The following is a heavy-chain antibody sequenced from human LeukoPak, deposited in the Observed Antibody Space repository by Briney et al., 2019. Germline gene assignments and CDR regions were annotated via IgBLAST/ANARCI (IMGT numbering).Heavy chain of an antibody. J-gene: IGHJ4*02. V-gene: IGHV3-66*01. Sequence: GGSLRLSCAASGFTFSSNYMSWVRQAPGEGLEWVSVIYSGGSTYYADSVKGRFTISRDNSKNALYLQMNSLRAEDTAVYYCARDWGGRDGYAGYFDYWGQGTLVTVSS. CDR2: IYSGGST. CDR1: GFTFSSNY. D-gene: IGHD5-24*01. CDR3: ARDWGGRDGYAGYFDY.